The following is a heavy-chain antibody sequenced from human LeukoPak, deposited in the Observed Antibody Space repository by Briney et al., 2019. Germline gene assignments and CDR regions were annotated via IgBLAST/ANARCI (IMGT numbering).Heavy chain of an antibody. Sequence: ASVKVSCKASGYTFTDYYIHWVRQAPGQGPQWMGWMNPDSGDTNYAPKFQGRVTMTRDTSISTAYMDLSRLRSDDTAVYYYTRDYCGGDCSHDYWGQGTLVTVSS. CDR3: TRDYCGGDCSHDY. CDR1: GYTFTDYY. D-gene: IGHD2-21*02. V-gene: IGHV1-2*02. J-gene: IGHJ4*02. CDR2: MNPDSGDT.